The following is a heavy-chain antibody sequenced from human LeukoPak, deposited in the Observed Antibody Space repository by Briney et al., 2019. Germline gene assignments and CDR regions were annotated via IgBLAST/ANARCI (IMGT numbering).Heavy chain of an antibody. D-gene: IGHD1-26*01. J-gene: IGHJ4*02. CDR1: GTSINTYS. Sequence: SQTLSLACTVSGTSINTYSWSWIRQTPGKGLEWIGYVYASGDYNSGINTYNPSLESRVTITVDTSKNQFALRLTSLTAADTAVYAGGDQEFDYWGQGTRVTVSS. V-gene: IGHV4-59*13. CDR2: VYASGDYNSGIN. CDR3: GDQEFDY.